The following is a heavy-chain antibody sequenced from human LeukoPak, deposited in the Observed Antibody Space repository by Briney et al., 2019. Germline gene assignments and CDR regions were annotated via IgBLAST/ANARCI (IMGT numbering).Heavy chain of an antibody. CDR2: IYHSGST. CDR3: ARDQEDRTTEGVFGY. CDR1: GGSLTSYY. D-gene: IGHD4-11*01. J-gene: IGHJ4*02. Sequence: SETLSLTCTVSGGSLTSYYWSWIRQPPGKGLEWIGYIYHSGSTYYNPSLKSRVTISVDRSKNQFSLKLSSVTAADTAVYYCARDQEDRTTEGVFGYWGQGTLVTVSS. V-gene: IGHV4-59*12.